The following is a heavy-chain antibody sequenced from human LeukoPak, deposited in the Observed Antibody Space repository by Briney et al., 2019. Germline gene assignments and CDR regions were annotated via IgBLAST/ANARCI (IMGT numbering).Heavy chain of an antibody. D-gene: IGHD6-13*01. CDR1: GYTFTGYY. CDR3: ARGGSYSSSWYSASDYYYYMDV. J-gene: IGHJ6*03. V-gene: IGHV1-18*04. CDR2: ISAYNGNT. Sequence: GASVKVSCKASGYTFTGYYMHWVRQAPGQGLEWMGWISAYNGNTNYAQKLQGRVTMTTDTSTSTAYMELRSLGSDDTAVYYCARGGSYSSSWYSASDYYYYMDVWGKGTTVTISS.